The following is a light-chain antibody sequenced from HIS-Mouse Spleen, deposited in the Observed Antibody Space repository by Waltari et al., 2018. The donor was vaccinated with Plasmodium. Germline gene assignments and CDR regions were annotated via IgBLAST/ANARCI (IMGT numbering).Light chain of an antibody. CDR3: QAWDSSTDYV. CDR1: KLGDKY. CDR2: QDS. V-gene: IGLV3-1*01. J-gene: IGLJ1*01. Sequence: SYELTQPPSLSVSPGQTASITCSGDKLGDKYAYWYQQKPGQSPVLVIYQDSKRPSGIPERFSGSNSGNTATLTISGTQAMDEADYYCQAWDSSTDYVFGTGTKVTVL.